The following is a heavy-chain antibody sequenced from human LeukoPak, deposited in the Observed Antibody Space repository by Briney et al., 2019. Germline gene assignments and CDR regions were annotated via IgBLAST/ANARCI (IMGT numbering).Heavy chain of an antibody. Sequence: PSETLSLTCTVSGGSISSGSYYWSWIRQPAGKGLEWIGRIYISGSTNYNPSLKSRVTILVDTSKNQFSLKLTSVTAADTAVYYCARGMVAAAGAGYYFEYWGQGTLVTVSS. J-gene: IGHJ4*02. CDR2: IYISGST. V-gene: IGHV4-61*02. D-gene: IGHD6-13*01. CDR1: GGSISSGSYY. CDR3: ARGMVAAAGAGYYFEY.